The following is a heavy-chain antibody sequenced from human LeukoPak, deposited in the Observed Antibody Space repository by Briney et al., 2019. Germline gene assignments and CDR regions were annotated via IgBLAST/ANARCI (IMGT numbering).Heavy chain of an antibody. CDR3: ARDHYYDSSGGFDY. CDR1: GYTFTSYG. J-gene: IGHJ4*02. Sequence: ASVKVSCKASGYTFTSYGSSWARQAPGQGLEWMGWISAYNGNTNYAQKLQGRVTMTTDTSTSTAYMELRSLRSDDTAVYYCARDHYYDSSGGFDYWGQGTLVTVSS. CDR2: ISAYNGNT. V-gene: IGHV1-18*01. D-gene: IGHD3-22*01.